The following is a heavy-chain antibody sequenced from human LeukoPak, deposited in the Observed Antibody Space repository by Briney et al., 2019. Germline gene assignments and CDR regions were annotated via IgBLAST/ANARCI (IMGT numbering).Heavy chain of an antibody. D-gene: IGHD4-17*01. CDR1: GLIVSGNY. Sequence: GGSLRLSRAASGLIVSGNYMGWVRQAPGKGLKWVSVIHSSGKTNYADSVQGRFTISRDNSKNTLYLQMNSLGAEDTAVYYCARRGQYGDYWYFDLWGRGTLVTVSS. CDR3: ARRGQYGDYWYFDL. CDR2: IHSSGKT. V-gene: IGHV3-53*01. J-gene: IGHJ2*01.